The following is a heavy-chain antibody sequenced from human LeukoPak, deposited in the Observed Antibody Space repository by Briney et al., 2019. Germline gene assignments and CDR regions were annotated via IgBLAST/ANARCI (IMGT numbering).Heavy chain of an antibody. J-gene: IGHJ6*03. D-gene: IGHD6-13*01. CDR3: AKDRVAAGPYYYYYYMDV. Sequence: GGSLRLSCAASGFTFSSYSMNWVRQAPGKGLEWVSSISSSSSYIYYADSVKGRFTISRDNAKNSLYLQMNSLRAEDTAVYYCAKDRVAAGPYYYYYYMDVWGKGTTVTVSS. CDR1: GFTFSSYS. CDR2: ISSSSSYI. V-gene: IGHV3-21*01.